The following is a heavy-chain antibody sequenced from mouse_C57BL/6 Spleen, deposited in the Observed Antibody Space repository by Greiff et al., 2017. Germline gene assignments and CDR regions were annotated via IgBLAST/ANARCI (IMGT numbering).Heavy chain of an antibody. V-gene: IGHV1-61*01. CDR3: ARSGDTVVRYFDV. J-gene: IGHJ1*03. CDR1: GYTFTSYW. D-gene: IGHD1-1*01. Sequence: QVQLQQPGAELVRPGSSVKLSCKASGYTFTSYWMDWVKQRPGQGLEWIGNIYPSDSETHYNQKFKDKATLTVDKSSSTAYMQLSSLTSEESAVYYCARSGDTVVRYFDVWGTGTTVTVSS. CDR2: IYPSDSET.